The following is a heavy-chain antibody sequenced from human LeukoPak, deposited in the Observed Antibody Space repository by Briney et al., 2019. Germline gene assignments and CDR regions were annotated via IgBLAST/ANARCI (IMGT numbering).Heavy chain of an antibody. J-gene: IGHJ4*02. CDR3: VLEYSIDY. D-gene: IGHD6-6*01. CDR1: GFTFSSYA. V-gene: IGHV3-30*01. Sequence: GRSLRLSCAASGFTFSSYAMHWVRQAPGKGLEWVAVISYDGSNKYYADSVKGRFTISRDNSKNTLYLQMNSLRAEDTAVYYCVLEYSIDYWGQGTLVTVSP. CDR2: ISYDGSNK.